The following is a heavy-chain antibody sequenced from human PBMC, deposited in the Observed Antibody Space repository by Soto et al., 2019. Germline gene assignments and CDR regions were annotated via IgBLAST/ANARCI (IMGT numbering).Heavy chain of an antibody. J-gene: IGHJ4*02. CDR1: GYTFTSFG. CDR3: ARYPAAATMIEIFNYFDS. V-gene: IGHV1-18*01. D-gene: IGHD3-22*01. Sequence: ASVKVSCKASGYTFTSFGISWVRQAPGQGLEWMGWINVYNDGTKYSQRFRGRVTMTTDTSTSTAYMELRSLTHDDTAIYYSARYPAAATMIEIFNYFDSLGKGSLVTVSP. CDR2: INVYNDGT.